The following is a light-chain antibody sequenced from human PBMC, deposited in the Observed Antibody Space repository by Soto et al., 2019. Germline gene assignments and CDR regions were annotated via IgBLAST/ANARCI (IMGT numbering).Light chain of an antibody. J-gene: IGKJ3*01. CDR3: HQFGSSPFT. Sequence: EILLTQSPGTLSLSPGESATLSCKASQTPRGNYFAWYRQTPGQAPRLLVYGLSLRAAGIPDRFSGSGYRTEFNLTINRVDPEDIAVYYCHQFGSSPFTLGPGTRVDI. V-gene: IGKV3-20*01. CDR2: GLS. CDR1: QTPRGNY.